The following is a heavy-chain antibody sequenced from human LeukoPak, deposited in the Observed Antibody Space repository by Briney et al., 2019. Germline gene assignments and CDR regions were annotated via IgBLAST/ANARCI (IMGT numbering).Heavy chain of an antibody. CDR3: ETGRGH. J-gene: IGHJ4*02. CDR1: GGSISSSSYY. CDR2: IYYSGST. V-gene: IGHV4-39*01. Sequence: PSETLSLTCTVSGGSISSSSYYWGWVRQPPGKGLEWSGCIYYSGSTYYNPSLKSRVPISVDTSKNQFSLKLSSVTAADTAVYYCETGRGHWGQGTLVTVSS.